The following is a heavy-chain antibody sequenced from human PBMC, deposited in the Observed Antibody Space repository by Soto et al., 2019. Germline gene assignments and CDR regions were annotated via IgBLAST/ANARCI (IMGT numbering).Heavy chain of an antibody. CDR3: ARVVGDIVVVVAATPGVGKTWFDP. CDR1: GYTFTSYG. CDR2: ISAYNGNT. D-gene: IGHD2-15*01. V-gene: IGHV1-18*01. Sequence: ASVKVSCKASGYTFTSYGISWVRQAPGQGLEWMGWISAYNGNTNYAQKLQGRVTMTTDTSTSTAYMELRSLRSDDTAVYYCARVVGDIVVVVAATPGVGKTWFDPWGQGPLGTVSS. J-gene: IGHJ5*02.